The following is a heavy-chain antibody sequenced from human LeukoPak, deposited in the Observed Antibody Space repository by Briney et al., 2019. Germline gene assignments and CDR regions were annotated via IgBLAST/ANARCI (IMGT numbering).Heavy chain of an antibody. V-gene: IGHV4-34*01. J-gene: IGHJ4*02. Sequence: PGGSLRLSCAASGFTFSDYYMSWIRQAPGKGLEWIGEINHGGSTNYNPSLKSRVTISVDTSKNQFSLKLSSVTAADTAVYYCARSPSDYYDLGVDYWGQGTLVTVSS. CDR3: ARSPSDYYDLGVDY. D-gene: IGHD3-22*01. CDR2: INHGGST. CDR1: GFTFSDYY.